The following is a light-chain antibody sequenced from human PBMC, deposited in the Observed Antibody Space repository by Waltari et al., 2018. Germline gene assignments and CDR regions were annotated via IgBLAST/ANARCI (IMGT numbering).Light chain of an antibody. J-gene: IGKJ2*01. V-gene: IGKV3D-20*01. CDR2: DAS. Sequence: EIVLTQSPATLYLSPGERATLSCGASQSVSSNYLAWYQQKPGLAPRLLIHDASIRATGISDRFSGSGSGTDFTLTISRLEPEDFAVYYCQQYGSSPVTFGQGTKLEIK. CDR1: QSVSSNY. CDR3: QQYGSSPVT.